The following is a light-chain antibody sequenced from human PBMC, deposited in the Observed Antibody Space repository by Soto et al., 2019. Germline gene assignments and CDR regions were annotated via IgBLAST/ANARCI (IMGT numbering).Light chain of an antibody. CDR2: DVS. Sequence: QSVLTQPRSVSGSPGQSVTISCTGTSSDVGVYNYVSWYQQHPGKAPKLMIYDVSKRPSGVPDRFSGSKSGNTASLTISGLQAEDEADYYCCAYAGSGTVVFGGGTKLTVL. CDR3: CAYAGSGTVV. J-gene: IGLJ3*02. V-gene: IGLV2-11*01. CDR1: SSDVGVYNY.